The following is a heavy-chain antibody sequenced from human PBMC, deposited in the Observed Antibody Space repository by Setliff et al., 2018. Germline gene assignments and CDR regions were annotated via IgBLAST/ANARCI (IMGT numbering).Heavy chain of an antibody. CDR3: ARDPHLTGGLDR. CDR1: GVSISSTTYY. J-gene: IGHJ5*02. CDR2: VSFFGSS. Sequence: LSLTCTVSGVSISSTTYYWTWVRQPPGKGLEWIGTVSFFGSSYYSPSLKSRVTISIDMSKNQFSLKVNSVTAAETAIYSCARDPHLTGGLDRWGQGTLVTVSS. V-gene: IGHV4-39*07. D-gene: IGHD3-9*01.